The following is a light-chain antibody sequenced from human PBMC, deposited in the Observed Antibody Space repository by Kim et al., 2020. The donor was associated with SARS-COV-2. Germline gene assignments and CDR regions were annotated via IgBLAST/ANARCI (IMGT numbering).Light chain of an antibody. J-gene: IGLJ2*01. Sequence: SYELTQPPSVSVSPGQTAIITCSGDKLGDKYACWYQQKPGQSPVLVIYQDSKRPSGIPERFSGSTSGNTATLTISGTQAMDEADYYCQAWDSSTVVFGGGTQLTVL. CDR2: QDS. V-gene: IGLV3-1*01. CDR3: QAWDSSTVV. CDR1: KLGDKY.